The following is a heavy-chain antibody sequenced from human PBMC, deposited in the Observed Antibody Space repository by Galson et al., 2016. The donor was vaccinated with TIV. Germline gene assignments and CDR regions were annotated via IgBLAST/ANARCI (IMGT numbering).Heavy chain of an antibody. J-gene: IGHJ6*02. D-gene: IGHD5-18*01. CDR3: AKDRNTAMDTYHYYYGMDV. Sequence: SVKVSCKASGDTFSTYPFNWVRQAPGQGLEWVGGFISLFGTANYAQKFHGRVTITADESTSTLYMEVSSLRSEDTAVYYCAKDRNTAMDTYHYYYGMDVWGQGTTVIVSS. CDR2: FISLFGTA. CDR1: GDTFSTYP. V-gene: IGHV1-69*13.